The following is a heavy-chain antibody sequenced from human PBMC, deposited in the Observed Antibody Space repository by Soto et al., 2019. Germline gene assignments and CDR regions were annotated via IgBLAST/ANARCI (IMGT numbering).Heavy chain of an antibody. Sequence: QVQLVQSGAEVKKPGASVKVSCKASGYTFTSYDINWVRQATGQGLEWMGWMNPNSGNTGYAQKFQGRVTMTRNTSISTAYMELSSLRSEDTAVYYCARVGVLEWLLRVGYYYGMDVWGQGTTVTVSS. CDR3: ARVGVLEWLLRVGYYYGMDV. V-gene: IGHV1-8*01. CDR2: MNPNSGNT. D-gene: IGHD3-3*01. CDR1: GYTFTSYD. J-gene: IGHJ6*02.